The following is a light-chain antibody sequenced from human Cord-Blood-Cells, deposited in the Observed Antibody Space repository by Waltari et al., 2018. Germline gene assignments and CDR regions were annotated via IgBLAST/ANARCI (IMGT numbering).Light chain of an antibody. CDR3: QQYNSYSPT. V-gene: IGKV1-5*01. J-gene: IGKJ2*01. CDR1: QSISSW. CDR2: DAS. Sequence: DIQMTQSPSTLSASVGDRVTITCRASQSISSWLAWYQPKPGKAPKLLIYDASSLESGVPTRFSGSGSRTEFTHTISSLQPDDFATYYCQQYNSYSPTFGQGTKLEIK.